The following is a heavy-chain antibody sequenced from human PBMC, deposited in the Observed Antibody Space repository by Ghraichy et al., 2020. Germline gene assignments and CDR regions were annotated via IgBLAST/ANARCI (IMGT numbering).Heavy chain of an antibody. CDR1: GYTFTGYY. CDR3: ARAGKRHIVVVTAIRDYWFDS. D-gene: IGHD2-21*02. CDR2: INPNSGGT. J-gene: IGHJ5*01. V-gene: IGHV1-2*02. Sequence: ASVKVSCKASGYTFTGYYMHWVRQSPGQGLEWMGWINPNSGGTNYAQKFQGRVTMTMDTSISTAYMELSRLRSDDTAVYYCARAGKRHIVVVTAIRDYWFDSWGQGTLVTVSS.